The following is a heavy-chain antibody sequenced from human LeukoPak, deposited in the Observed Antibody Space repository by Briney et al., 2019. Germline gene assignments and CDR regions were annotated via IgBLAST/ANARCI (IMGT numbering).Heavy chain of an antibody. D-gene: IGHD6-19*01. CDR2: INHSGST. CDR3: ARPVAGQASGFDY. CDR1: GGSFSGYY. V-gene: IGHV4-34*01. J-gene: IGHJ4*02. Sequence: PSETLSLTCAVYGGSFSGYYWSWIRQPPGKGLEWIGEINHSGSTNYNPSLKSRVTISVDTSKNQFSLKLSSVTAADTAVYYCARPVAGQASGFDYWGQGTLVTVSS.